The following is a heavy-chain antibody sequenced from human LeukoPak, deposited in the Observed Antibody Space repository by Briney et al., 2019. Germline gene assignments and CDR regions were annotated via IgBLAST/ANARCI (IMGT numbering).Heavy chain of an antibody. V-gene: IGHV3-21*01. D-gene: IGHD3-10*02. Sequence: GGSLRLSCAASGLTFSNYRMNWVPQAPGKGLEWVSSISSSSIYIYYADSLKGRFTISRDNAKNSLYLQMNSLRAEDTAVYYCAELGITMIGGVWGKGTTVTISS. J-gene: IGHJ6*04. CDR2: ISSSSIYI. CDR1: GLTFSNYR. CDR3: AELGITMIGGV.